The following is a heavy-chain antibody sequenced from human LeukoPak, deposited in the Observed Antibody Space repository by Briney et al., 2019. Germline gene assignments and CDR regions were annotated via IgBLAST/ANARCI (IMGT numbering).Heavy chain of an antibody. J-gene: IGHJ4*02. V-gene: IGHV1-2*06. Sequence: ASVKVSCKASGYIFTSSDINWVRQAPGQGLEWMGRINPNSGGTKCAQKFQGRVTMTRDTSISTAYMELSRLRSDDTAVYYCARGGVATEFDYWGQGTLVTVSS. CDR1: GYIFTSSD. CDR2: INPNSGGT. CDR3: ARGGVATEFDY. D-gene: IGHD5-12*01.